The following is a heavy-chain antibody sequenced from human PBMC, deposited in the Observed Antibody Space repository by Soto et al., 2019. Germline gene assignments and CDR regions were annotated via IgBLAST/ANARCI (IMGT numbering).Heavy chain of an antibody. CDR3: AKEGLRYWCKFDP. D-gene: IGHD2-8*02. Sequence: PGGSLRLSCSTSGFTFSRYAMHWVCEAPGKGLEYVSGISSNGGSTYYADSVKGRFTISRDNSKNTLYLQMNSLRAEDTAVYYCAKEGLRYWCKFDPWGQGTLVTVSS. CDR2: ISSNGGST. J-gene: IGHJ5*02. CDR1: GFTFSRYA. V-gene: IGHV3-64*04.